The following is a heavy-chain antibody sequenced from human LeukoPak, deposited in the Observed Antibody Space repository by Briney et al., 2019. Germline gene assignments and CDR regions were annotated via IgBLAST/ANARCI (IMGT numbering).Heavy chain of an antibody. D-gene: IGHD3-3*01. J-gene: IGHJ3*02. CDR2: INRDGRSI. CDR3: ARLSLTIFGVVIPDDAFDI. V-gene: IGHV3-74*01. CDR1: GFTLSKYW. Sequence: GGSLRLSCADSGFTLSKYWMQWVRQALGEGRGWVSHINRDGRSIDYADSVKGRFTISRDSAKNTLYLQMNSLRAEDKAVYYCARLSLTIFGVVIPDDAFDIWGQGTMITVSS.